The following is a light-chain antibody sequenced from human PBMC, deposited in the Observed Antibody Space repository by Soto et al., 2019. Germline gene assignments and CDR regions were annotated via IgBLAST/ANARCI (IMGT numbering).Light chain of an antibody. CDR3: QQYSDNWT. CDR1: QSISSY. Sequence: DIQMTQSPSSLSASVGDRVTITCRASQSISSYLNWYQQKPGTAPKLLIYKASTLQSVVPSRFSGSGSGTEFTLTISSLQPDDFATYYCQQYSDNWTFGQGTK. CDR2: KAS. V-gene: IGKV1-39*01. J-gene: IGKJ1*01.